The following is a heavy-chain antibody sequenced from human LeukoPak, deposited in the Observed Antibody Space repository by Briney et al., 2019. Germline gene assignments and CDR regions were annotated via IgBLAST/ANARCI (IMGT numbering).Heavy chain of an antibody. V-gene: IGHV4-34*01. Sequence: SETLSLTCAVYGGSFSGYYWSWIRQPPGKGLEWIGEINHSGSTNYNPSLKSRVTISVDTSKNQFSLKLSSVTAADTAVYYCARGRGSSWYQYYFDHWGQGTLVTVSS. J-gene: IGHJ4*02. CDR3: ARGRGSSWYQYYFDH. D-gene: IGHD6-13*01. CDR2: INHSGST. CDR1: GGSFSGYY.